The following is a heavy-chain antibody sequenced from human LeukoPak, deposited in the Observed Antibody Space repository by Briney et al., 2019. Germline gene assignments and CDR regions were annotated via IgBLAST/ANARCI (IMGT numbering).Heavy chain of an antibody. CDR3: ARDRCSYGSCYHGFFDY. Sequence: GASVKVSCKASGYTFTSYYMHWVRQAPGQGLEWMGIINPSGGSTSYAQKFQGRVTMARDMSTSTVYMELSSLRSEDTAVYYCARDRCSYGSCYHGFFDYWGQGTLVTVSS. CDR2: INPSGGST. J-gene: IGHJ4*02. V-gene: IGHV1-46*01. D-gene: IGHD2-15*01. CDR1: GYTFTSYY.